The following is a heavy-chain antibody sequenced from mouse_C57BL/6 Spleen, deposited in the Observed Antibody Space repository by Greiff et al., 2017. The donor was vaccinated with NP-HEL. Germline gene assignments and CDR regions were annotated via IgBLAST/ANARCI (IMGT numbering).Heavy chain of an antibody. CDR1: GFTFSSYT. V-gene: IGHV5-9*01. J-gene: IGHJ2*01. CDR2: ISGGGGNT. Sequence: EVMLVESGGGLVKPGGSLKLSCAASGFTFSSYTMSWVRQTPEKRLEWVATISGGGGNTYYPDSVKGRFTISRDNAKNTLYLQMSSLRSEDTALYYCARHGENYYGSPFDYWGQGTTLTVSS. CDR3: ARHGENYYGSPFDY. D-gene: IGHD1-1*01.